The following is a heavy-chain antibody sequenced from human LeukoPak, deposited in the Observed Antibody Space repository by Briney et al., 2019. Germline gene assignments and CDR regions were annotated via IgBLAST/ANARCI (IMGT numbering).Heavy chain of an antibody. D-gene: IGHD2-2*01. V-gene: IGHV3-21*01. Sequence: PGGSLRLSCAASGFTFSSYSMNWVRQAPGKGLEWVSSISSSSSYIYYADSVKGRFTISRDNAKNSLYLQMNSLRAGDTAVYYCARGLGYCSSTSCLYYYGMDVWGQGTTVTVSS. CDR1: GFTFSSYS. CDR2: ISSSSSYI. CDR3: ARGLGYCSSTSCLYYYGMDV. J-gene: IGHJ6*02.